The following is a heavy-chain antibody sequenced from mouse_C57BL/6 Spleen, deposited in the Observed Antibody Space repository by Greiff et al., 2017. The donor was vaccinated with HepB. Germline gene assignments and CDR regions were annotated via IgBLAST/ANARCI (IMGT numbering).Heavy chain of an antibody. CDR2: INPNNGGT. J-gene: IGHJ2*01. V-gene: IGHV1-22*01. CDR1: GYTFTDYN. CDR3: ARGTYGNYGY. Sequence: EVQLQESGPELVKPGASVKMSCKASGYTFTDYNMHWVKQSHGKSLEWIGYINPNNGGTSYNQKFKGKATLTVNKSSSTAYMELRSLTSEDSAVYYCARGTYGNYGYWGQGTTLTVSS. D-gene: IGHD2-1*01.